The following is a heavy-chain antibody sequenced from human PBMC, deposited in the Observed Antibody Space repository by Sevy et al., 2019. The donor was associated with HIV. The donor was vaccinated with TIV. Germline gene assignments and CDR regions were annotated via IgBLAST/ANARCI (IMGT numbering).Heavy chain of an antibody. CDR2: ISGSGGSGDKT. J-gene: IGHJ4*02. Sequence: GGSLRLSCAASGFTFSSYAMNWVRQAPGKGLEWVSGISGSGGSGDKTNYADSVKGRFTISRDDSKNSLYFQLNSLRAEDTAIYYCARKYDSSGYFDYWGQGTLVTVSS. V-gene: IGHV3-23*01. CDR1: GFTFSSYA. CDR3: ARKYDSSGYFDY. D-gene: IGHD3-22*01.